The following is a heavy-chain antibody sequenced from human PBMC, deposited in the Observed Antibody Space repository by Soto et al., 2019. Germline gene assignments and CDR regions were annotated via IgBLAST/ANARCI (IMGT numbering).Heavy chain of an antibody. CDR1: GGSISSYY. J-gene: IGHJ4*02. V-gene: IGHV4-59*01. D-gene: IGHD5-12*01. CDR3: ARGGYSGHDFDY. Sequence: QVQLQESGPGLVKPSETLSLTCTVSGGSISSYYWSWIRQPPGKGLEWIVNIYYSGSTNYNPSLKSRVTISVDTSKNQFSLKLSAVTAADTAVDYCARGGYSGHDFDYWGQGTLVTVSS. CDR2: IYYSGST.